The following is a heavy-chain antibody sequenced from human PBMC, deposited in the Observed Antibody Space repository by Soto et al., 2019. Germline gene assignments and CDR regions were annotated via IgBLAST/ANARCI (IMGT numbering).Heavy chain of an antibody. CDR3: AGDFPLQAVAGPRVEFDS. D-gene: IGHD6-19*01. Sequence: QVQLVQSGAEVKKPGASVKVSCKASGYTFTSYGISWVRQAPGQGLEWMGWISAYNGNTNYAQKLQGRVTMTTDTSTSTAYMGRRSLRSDDPAVYYCAGDFPLQAVAGPRVEFDSGGQGTLVTVSS. V-gene: IGHV1-18*01. J-gene: IGHJ4*02. CDR2: ISAYNGNT. CDR1: GYTFTSYG.